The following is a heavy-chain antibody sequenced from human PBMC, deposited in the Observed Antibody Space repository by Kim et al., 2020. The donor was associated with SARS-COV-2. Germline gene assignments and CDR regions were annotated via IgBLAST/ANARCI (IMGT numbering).Heavy chain of an antibody. CDR1: GFIVSSNY. J-gene: IGHJ3*02. Sequence: GGSLRLSCAASGFIVSSNYMTWVRQAPGKGLECISVIYSAGTTYYADSVKALFTISRDNSKNTLYLQMNSLRADDTALYYCAKGKPAAYAFDIWGQGTMVTVSS. CDR2: IYSAGTT. D-gene: IGHD2-2*01. CDR3: AKGKPAAYAFDI. V-gene: IGHV3-53*01.